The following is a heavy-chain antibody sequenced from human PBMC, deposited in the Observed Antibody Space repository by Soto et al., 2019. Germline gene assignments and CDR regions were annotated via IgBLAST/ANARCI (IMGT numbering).Heavy chain of an antibody. D-gene: IGHD2-2*01. J-gene: IGHJ5*02. Sequence: SGPTLVNPTQTLTLTCTFSGFSLSMSGVGEGWIRQPPGKALEWLALIYWDDDKRYSPSLKSRLTITKDTSKSQVVLTVINMDPVDTATCYCARGLRYCSSTNCPNCFDPWGQGTLVTVSS. CDR1: GFSLSMSGVG. V-gene: IGHV2-5*02. CDR3: ARGLRYCSSTNCPNCFDP. CDR2: IYWDDDK.